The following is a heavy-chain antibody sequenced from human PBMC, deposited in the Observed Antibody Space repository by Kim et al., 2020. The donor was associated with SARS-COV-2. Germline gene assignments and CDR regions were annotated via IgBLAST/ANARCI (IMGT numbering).Heavy chain of an antibody. V-gene: IGHV1-2*06. CDR2: INPNSGGT. CDR1: GYTFTGYY. CDR3: ARVLPDWDNWNYGAIDY. Sequence: ASVKVSCKASGYTFTGYYMHWVRQAPGQGLEWMGRINPNSGGTNYAQKFQGRVTMTRDTSISTAYMELSRLRSDDTAVYYCARVLPDWDNWNYGAIDYWGQGTLVTVSS. D-gene: IGHD1-7*01. J-gene: IGHJ4*02.